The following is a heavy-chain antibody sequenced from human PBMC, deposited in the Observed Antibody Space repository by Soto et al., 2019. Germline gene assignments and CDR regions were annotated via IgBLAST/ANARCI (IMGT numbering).Heavy chain of an antibody. CDR3: ARGQPTWSGFYIDY. D-gene: IGHD3-3*01. CDR2: IGTAGNT. Sequence: GGSLRLSCAASGFTFSNYDMHWVRQNTTKGLEWVSSIGTAGNTWYPDSVEGRFTISRENAKNSLYLQLSSLRAEDTAVYYCARGQPTWSGFYIDYWGQGALVTVAS. J-gene: IGHJ4*02. CDR1: GFTFSNYD. V-gene: IGHV3-13*01.